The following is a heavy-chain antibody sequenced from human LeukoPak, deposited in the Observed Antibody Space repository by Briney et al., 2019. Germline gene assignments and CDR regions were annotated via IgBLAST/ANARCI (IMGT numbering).Heavy chain of an antibody. D-gene: IGHD3-10*01. CDR2: ISASNGNT. Sequence: EASVKVSCKASGYTFTSYGITWVRQAPGQGLEWMGWISASNGNTNYAEKFQGRVTMTTDTSTSTAYMELRSLRSDDTAVYYCARDWKDVRGVKGWFDPWGQGTLVTVSS. CDR1: GYTFTSYG. J-gene: IGHJ5*02. V-gene: IGHV1-18*01. CDR3: ARDWKDVRGVKGWFDP.